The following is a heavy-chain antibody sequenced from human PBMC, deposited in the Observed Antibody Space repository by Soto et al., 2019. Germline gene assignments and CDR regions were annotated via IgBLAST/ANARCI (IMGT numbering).Heavy chain of an antibody. Sequence: QVQLQQWGAGPLRPLETLSLTCGVSGGSFSGYYWAWIRQSPGKGLEWIGEINDRGAINYNPSLKSQVSISVDTSKNHYSLNLRSVTAAVTAVYYCARESPDILTGPPWVWYFDLWGRGTLVTVSS. CDR3: ARESPDILTGPPWVWYFDL. CDR1: GGSFSGYY. V-gene: IGHV4-34*01. D-gene: IGHD3-9*01. CDR2: INDRGAI. J-gene: IGHJ2*01.